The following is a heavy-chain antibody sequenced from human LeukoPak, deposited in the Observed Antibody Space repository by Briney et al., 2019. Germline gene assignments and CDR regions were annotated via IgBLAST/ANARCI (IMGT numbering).Heavy chain of an antibody. J-gene: IGHJ4*02. CDR3: ARKFYGGYEDY. D-gene: IGHD5-12*01. CDR2: ISAYNGNT. CDR1: GYTFTSYG. Sequence: ASVTVSCRASGYTFTSYGISWVRQAPGQGLEWMGWISAYNGNTNYAQKLQGRVTMTTDTSTSTAYMELRSLRSDDTAVYYCARKFYGGYEDYWGQGTLVTVSS. V-gene: IGHV1-18*04.